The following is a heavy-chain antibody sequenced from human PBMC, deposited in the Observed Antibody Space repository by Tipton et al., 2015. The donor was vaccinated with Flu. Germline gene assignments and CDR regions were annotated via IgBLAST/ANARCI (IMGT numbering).Heavy chain of an antibody. CDR1: GDSISSGTHY. J-gene: IGHJ6*02. CDR3: ARDDGDYGSESYHYYYGMDV. V-gene: IGHV4-61*02. Sequence: LRLSCTVSGDSISSGTHYWSWIRRPAGKGLEWIGRIYTSGSTNYNPSLKTRVTISVDTSKNQFSLKLSSVTAADTAVYYCARDDGDYGSESYHYYYGMDVWGQGTTVTVSS. CDR2: IYTSGST. D-gene: IGHD3-10*01.